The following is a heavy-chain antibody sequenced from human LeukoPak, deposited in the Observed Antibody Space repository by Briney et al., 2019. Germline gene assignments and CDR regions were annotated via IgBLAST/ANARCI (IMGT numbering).Heavy chain of an antibody. CDR3: ARDGGKVGATGPFNF. Sequence: GSVKVSCKASGYTFTGYYMHWVRQAPGQGLEWMGWIKTNSGGANYAQKFQGRVTMTRDTSINTDYMELSRLRSDDTAVYYCARDGGKVGATGPFNFWGQGTLVNVPS. V-gene: IGHV1-2*02. CDR2: IKTNSGGA. D-gene: IGHD1-26*01. J-gene: IGHJ4*02. CDR1: GYTFTGYY.